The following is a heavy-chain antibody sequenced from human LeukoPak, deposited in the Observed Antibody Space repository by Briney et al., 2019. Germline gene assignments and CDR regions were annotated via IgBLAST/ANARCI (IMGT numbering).Heavy chain of an antibody. CDR2: INPNSGGT. J-gene: IGHJ5*02. D-gene: IGHD6-13*01. CDR3: ARVCIAAADNNWFDP. V-gene: IGHV1-2*02. CDR1: GYTFTGYY. Sequence: ASAKVSCKASGYTFTGYYMHWVRQAPGQGLEWMGWINPNSGGTNYAQKFQGRVTMTRDTSISTAYMELSRLRSDDTAVYYCARVCIAAADNNWFDPWGQGTLVTVSS.